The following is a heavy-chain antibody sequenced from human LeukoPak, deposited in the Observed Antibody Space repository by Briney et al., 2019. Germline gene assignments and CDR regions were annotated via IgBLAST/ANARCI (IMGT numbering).Heavy chain of an antibody. CDR1: GYTFTSNW. D-gene: IGHD3-10*01. J-gene: IGHJ4*02. V-gene: IGHV5-51*01. CDR2: IYPGGSDT. CDR3: ARIYGSGDNPAFDY. Sequence: GESLKISCKGSGYTFTSNWIGWVRPMPGKGLEWMGIIYPGGSDTKYSPSFQGQVTISADKSISTAYLQWSSLQASDTAMYYCARIYGSGDNPAFDYWGQGTLVTVSS.